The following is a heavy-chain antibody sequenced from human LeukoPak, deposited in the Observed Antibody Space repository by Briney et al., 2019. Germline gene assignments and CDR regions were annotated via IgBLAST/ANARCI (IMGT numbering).Heavy chain of an antibody. Sequence: SETLSLICSVSGGSISSYYWSWMRQPPGKGGEGMGDIYYSGSTNYNPSLKSRVTISVDTSKNQFSLKLSSVTAADTAVYYCARSRMGGSPWGQGTLVTVSS. CDR2: IYYSGST. J-gene: IGHJ5*02. V-gene: IGHV4-59*01. CDR1: GGSISSYY. CDR3: ARSRMGGSP. D-gene: IGHD3-16*01.